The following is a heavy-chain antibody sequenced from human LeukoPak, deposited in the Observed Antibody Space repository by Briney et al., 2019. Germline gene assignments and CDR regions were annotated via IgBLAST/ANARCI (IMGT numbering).Heavy chain of an antibody. J-gene: IGHJ3*02. CDR1: GFTFSSYS. CDR3: AKDFPGWDDYYAFDI. CDR2: ISSSSSYI. V-gene: IGHV3-21*01. Sequence: PGGSLRLSCAASGFTFSSYSMNWVRQAPGKGLEWVSSISSSSSYIYYADSVKGRFTISRDNSKNTLYLQMNSLRAEDTAVYYCAKDFPGWDDYYAFDIWGQGTMVTVSS. D-gene: IGHD1-26*01.